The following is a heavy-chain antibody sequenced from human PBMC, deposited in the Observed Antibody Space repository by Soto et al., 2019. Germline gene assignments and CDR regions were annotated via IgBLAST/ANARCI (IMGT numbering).Heavy chain of an antibody. V-gene: IGHV3-23*01. J-gene: IGHJ4*02. Sequence: GESLILSCPSSGFTFSDYAMSWVRQAPGEGLEWVSTTSGRGCNTYYADSVKGRFMSSRDNSMNTLYLQMDSLRVEDSAVYSCXKAGCSGATSYVYYFDCCGQRVLVTVSS. CDR3: XKAGCSGATSYVYYFDC. D-gene: IGHD2-15*01. CDR2: TSGRGCNT. CDR1: GFTFSDYA.